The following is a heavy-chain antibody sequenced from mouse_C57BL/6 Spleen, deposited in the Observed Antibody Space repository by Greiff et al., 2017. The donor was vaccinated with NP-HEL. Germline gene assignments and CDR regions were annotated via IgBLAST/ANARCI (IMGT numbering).Heavy chain of an antibody. D-gene: IGHD2-4*01. V-gene: IGHV1-50*01. Sequence: QVQLQQPGAELVKPGASVKLSCKASGYTFTSYWMQWVKQRPGQGLEWIGEIDPSDSYTNYNQKFKGKATLTVDTSSSTAYMQLSSLTSEDSAVYYGARGGIYYDYDGAWFAYWGQGTLVTVSA. J-gene: IGHJ3*01. CDR3: ARGGIYYDYDGAWFAY. CDR1: GYTFTSYW. CDR2: IDPSDSYT.